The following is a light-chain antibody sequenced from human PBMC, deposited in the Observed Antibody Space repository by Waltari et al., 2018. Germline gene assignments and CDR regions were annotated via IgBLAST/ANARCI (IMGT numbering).Light chain of an antibody. Sequence: QSALTQPPSVSAAPGQQVTLSCSGITSNIGNNYGIVYQYPPGRGPKLPIYDNKKRPSGIPERFSGSKSGTSATLVITGLQTGDEAEYYCGTWDSRLSIGVFGGGTKLTVL. CDR3: GTWDSRLSIGV. V-gene: IGLV1-51*01. CDR2: DNK. CDR1: TSNIGNNY. J-gene: IGLJ2*01.